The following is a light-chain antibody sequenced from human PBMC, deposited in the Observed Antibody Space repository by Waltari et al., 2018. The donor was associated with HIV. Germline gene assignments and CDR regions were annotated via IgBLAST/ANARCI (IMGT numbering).Light chain of an antibody. CDR1: QSISSS. V-gene: IGKV1-5*03. Sequence: DIQMTQSPSTLPASIGDKVTSICRASQSISSSLAWYQQQPGEPPKLLISKASNVESGVPLRFSGSGSGTEFTLTISNLQPVDFATYYCQQYNTYSQTFGQGTKVEI. CDR2: KAS. J-gene: IGKJ1*01. CDR3: QQYNTYSQT.